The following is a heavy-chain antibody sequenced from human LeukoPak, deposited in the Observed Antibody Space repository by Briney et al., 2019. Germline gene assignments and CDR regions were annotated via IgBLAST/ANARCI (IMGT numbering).Heavy chain of an antibody. J-gene: IGHJ4*02. CDR3: AKDQCSGGSCYSGIGWDY. CDR2: INSDGRST. D-gene: IGHD2-15*01. CDR1: GFTFSSYW. V-gene: IGHV3-74*01. Sequence: GGSLRLSCAASGFTFSSYWMHWVRQVPGKGLVWVSRINSDGRSTSYADSVKGRFTISRDNSKNTLYLQMNSLRAEDTAVYYCAKDQCSGGSCYSGIGWDYWGQGTLVTVSS.